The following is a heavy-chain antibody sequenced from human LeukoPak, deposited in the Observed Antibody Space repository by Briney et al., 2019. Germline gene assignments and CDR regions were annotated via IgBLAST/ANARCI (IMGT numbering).Heavy chain of an antibody. D-gene: IGHD3-3*01. CDR2: IRYDGSNK. CDR3: AVVNYDFWSGYEPGFDY. V-gene: IGHV3-30*02. J-gene: IGHJ4*02. CDR1: GFTFSSYG. Sequence: GGSLRLSCAASGFTFSSYGMHWVRQAPGKGLEWVAFIRYDGSNKYYADSVKGRFTISRDNSKNTLYLQMNSLRAEDTAVYYCAVVNYDFWSGYEPGFDYWGQGTLVTVSS.